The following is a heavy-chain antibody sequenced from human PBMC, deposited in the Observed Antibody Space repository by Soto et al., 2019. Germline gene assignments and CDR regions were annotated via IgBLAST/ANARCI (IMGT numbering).Heavy chain of an antibody. CDR3: TTPVYSSSSSDKWFDT. CDR2: ISGSGGST. D-gene: IGHD6-6*01. CDR1: GFTFDSYA. Sequence: XGSLRLTLAASGFTFDSYAVIWVGQAPGKGVDWVAGISGSGGSTYYADSVKGRFTISRDNSKNTLYLQMNSPRAEHTAVYYCTTPVYSSSSSDKWFDTWAQGTLVTVSS. V-gene: IGHV3-23*01. J-gene: IGHJ5*02.